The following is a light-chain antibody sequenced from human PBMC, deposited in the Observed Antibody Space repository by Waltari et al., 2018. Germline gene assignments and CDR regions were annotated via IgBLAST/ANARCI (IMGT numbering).Light chain of an antibody. Sequence: QSALTQPASVSGSPGQSITISCTGTSSDVGGYNYVSWYQQHPGKAPKLMIYEVSNRPSGVSNRFSGSKSGNTASRTISGLQPEDEADYYCSSYASTITVVFGGGTKLTVL. J-gene: IGLJ2*01. CDR1: SSDVGGYNY. CDR2: EVS. V-gene: IGLV2-14*01. CDR3: SSYASTITVV.